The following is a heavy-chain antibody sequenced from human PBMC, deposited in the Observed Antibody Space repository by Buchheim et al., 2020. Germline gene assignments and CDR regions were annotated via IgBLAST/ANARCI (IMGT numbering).Heavy chain of an antibody. CDR2: IYHSGST. J-gene: IGHJ5*01. CDR3: ATSNWFDP. V-gene: IGHV4-39*01. Sequence: QLQLQESGPGLVKPSETLSLTCSVSGGSISGSSSYWGWVRQPPGRGLEWIGSIYHSGSTYYNPSLKSRVTISVATSRNPFSLKMSYVTAADTAVYYCATSNWFDPWGQGTL. CDR1: GGSISGSSSY.